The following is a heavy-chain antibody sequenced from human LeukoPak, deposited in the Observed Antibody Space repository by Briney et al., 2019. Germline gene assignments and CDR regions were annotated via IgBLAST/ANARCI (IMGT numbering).Heavy chain of an antibody. D-gene: IGHD4-11*01. CDR2: INHSGST. CDR1: GGSFSGYY. J-gene: IGHJ4*02. Sequence: SETLSLTCAVYGGSFSGYYWSWIRQPPGKGLEWIGEINHSGSTNYNPSLKSRVTISVDTSKNQFSLKLSSVTAADTAVYYCARHTDDYSNSLDYWGQGTLVTVSS. V-gene: IGHV4-34*01. CDR3: ARHTDDYSNSLDY.